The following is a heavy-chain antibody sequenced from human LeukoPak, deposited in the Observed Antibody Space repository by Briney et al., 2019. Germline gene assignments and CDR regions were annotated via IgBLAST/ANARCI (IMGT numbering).Heavy chain of an antibody. V-gene: IGHV3-23*01. CDR3: AKAMSWYYFDY. D-gene: IGHD2-8*02. CDR2: ISGSGDST. Sequence: GGSLRLSCAASGFTFSSFAMSWLRQAPGKGLELISAISGSGDSTYYADSVKGRFTISRDNSKNTLYLQMNSLRAEDTALYYCAKAMSWYYFDYWGQGTLVTVSS. J-gene: IGHJ4*02. CDR1: GFTFSSFA.